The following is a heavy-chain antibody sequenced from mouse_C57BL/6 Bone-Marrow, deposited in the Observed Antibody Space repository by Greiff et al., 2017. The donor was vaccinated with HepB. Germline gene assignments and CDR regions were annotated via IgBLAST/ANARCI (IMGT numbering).Heavy chain of an antibody. Sequence: EVKLQESGPGLVKPSQSLSLTCSVTGYSITSGYYWNWIRQFPGNKLEWMGYISYDGSNNYNPSLKNRISITRDTSKNQFFLKLKSVTTEDTATYYCARLYYSYYFDYWGQGTTLTVSS. CDR2: ISYDGSN. CDR3: ARLYYSYYFDY. V-gene: IGHV3-6*01. D-gene: IGHD1-1*01. J-gene: IGHJ2*01. CDR1: GYSITSGYY.